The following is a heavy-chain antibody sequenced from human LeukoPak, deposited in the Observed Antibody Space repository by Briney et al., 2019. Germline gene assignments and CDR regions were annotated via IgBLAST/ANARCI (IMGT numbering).Heavy chain of an antibody. CDR2: IYYSGST. Sequence: SETLSLTCTVSGGSISSSSYYWGWIRQPPGKGLEWIGSIYYSGSTYYNPSLKSRVTISVDTSKNQFSLKLSFVTAADTAVYYCAGQNYYDSSGLDYWGQGTLVTVSS. CDR3: AGQNYYDSSGLDY. D-gene: IGHD3-22*01. J-gene: IGHJ4*02. V-gene: IGHV4-39*01. CDR1: GGSISSSSYY.